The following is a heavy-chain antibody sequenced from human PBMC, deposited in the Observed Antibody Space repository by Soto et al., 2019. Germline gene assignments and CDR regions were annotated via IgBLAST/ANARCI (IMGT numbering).Heavy chain of an antibody. J-gene: IGHJ6*02. Sequence: GGSLRLSCAASGFTFSSYAMHWVRQAPGKGLEWVAVISYDGSNKYYADTVKGRFTISRDNSKNTLYLQMNSLRAEDTAVYYCARDQRSGYYLIGYYYYVMYVWAQGITVPVSS. CDR2: ISYDGSNK. V-gene: IGHV3-30-3*01. CDR1: GFTFSSYA. D-gene: IGHD5-12*01. CDR3: ARDQRSGYYLIGYYYYVMYV.